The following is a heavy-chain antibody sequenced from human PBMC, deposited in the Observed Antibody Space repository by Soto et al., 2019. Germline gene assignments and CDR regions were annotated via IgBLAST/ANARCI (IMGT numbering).Heavy chain of an antibody. V-gene: IGHV4-34*01. Sequence: SETLSLTCAVYGGSFSGYYWSWIRQPPGKGLEWIGEINHSGSTNYNPSLKSRVTISVDTSKNHFSLKLSSVTAADTAVYYCARRIYGSGSYSFYYYYGMDVWGQGTTVTVSS. D-gene: IGHD3-10*01. CDR3: ARRIYGSGSYSFYYYYGMDV. CDR2: INHSGST. J-gene: IGHJ6*02. CDR1: GGSFSGYY.